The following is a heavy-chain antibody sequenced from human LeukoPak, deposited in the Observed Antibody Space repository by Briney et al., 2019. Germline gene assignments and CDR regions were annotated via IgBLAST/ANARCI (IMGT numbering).Heavy chain of an antibody. CDR2: FYTGGGT. J-gene: IGHJ4*02. V-gene: IGHV3-66*01. Sequence: QTGGSLRFSCAASGFTVSSNYMSWVRKAPGKGLEWVSVFYTGGGTYYADSVKGRFTISRDNSKNTLYLQMNSLRADDTAVYYCARGIVVVPVAERCLDYWGQGTLVTVSS. CDR1: GFTVSSNY. D-gene: IGHD2-2*01. CDR3: ARGIVVVPVAERCLDY.